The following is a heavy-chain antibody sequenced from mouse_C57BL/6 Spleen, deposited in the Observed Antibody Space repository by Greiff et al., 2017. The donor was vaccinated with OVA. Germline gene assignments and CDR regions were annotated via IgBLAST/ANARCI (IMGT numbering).Heavy chain of an antibody. CDR1: GYTFTDYY. J-gene: IGHJ2*01. CDR3: ARTPLPDY. V-gene: IGHV1-26*01. D-gene: IGHD2-10*01. CDR2: INPNNGGT. Sequence: EVQLQQSGPELVKPGASVKISCKASGYTFTDYYMNWVKQSHGKSLEWIGDINPNNGGTSYNQKFKGKATLTVDKSSSTAYMELRSLTSEDSAVYYCARTPLPDYWGQGTTLTVSS.